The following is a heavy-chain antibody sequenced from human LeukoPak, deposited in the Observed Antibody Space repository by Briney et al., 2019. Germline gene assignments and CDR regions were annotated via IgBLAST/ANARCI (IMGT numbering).Heavy chain of an antibody. V-gene: IGHV4-59*01. CDR3: ARDRVTMVRGVPRYFNWFDP. CDR2: IYYSGST. D-gene: IGHD3-10*01. Sequence: SESLSLTRTVAGGCISSNYWSWIRQPPGKGLGWIGYIYYSGSTNYNPSLQSRVTISVDTSKNQFSLTLSSVTAADTAVYYCARDRVTMVRGVPRYFNWFDPWGQGTLVTVSS. CDR1: GGCISSNY. J-gene: IGHJ5*02.